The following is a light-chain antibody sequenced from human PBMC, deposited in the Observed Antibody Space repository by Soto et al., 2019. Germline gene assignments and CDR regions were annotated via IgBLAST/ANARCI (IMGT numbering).Light chain of an antibody. CDR2: EVN. J-gene: IGLJ2*01. CDR3: KSFAGSNKLV. Sequence: QSVLTQPPSASGSPGQSVTISCTGTSSDVGGYNYVSWYQQHPGKAPKLVIYEVNKRPSGVPDRFSGSKSGNTASLTVSGLQAGDEADYYCKSFAGSNKLVFGGGTKLTVL. V-gene: IGLV2-8*01. CDR1: SSDVGGYNY.